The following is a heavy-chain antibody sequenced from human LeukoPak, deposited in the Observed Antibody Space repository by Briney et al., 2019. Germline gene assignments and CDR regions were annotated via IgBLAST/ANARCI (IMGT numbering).Heavy chain of an antibody. J-gene: IGHJ4*02. CDR1: GGSISSSSYY. CDR3: ARDGIVVSRRYFDY. CDR2: IYYSGST. V-gene: IGHV4-39*07. D-gene: IGHD2-15*01. Sequence: SETLSLTCTVSGGSISSSSYYWGWIRQPPGKGLEWIGSIYYSGSTYYNPSLKSRVTISVDTSKNQFSLKLSSVTAADTAVYYCARDGIVVSRRYFDYWGQGTLVTVSS.